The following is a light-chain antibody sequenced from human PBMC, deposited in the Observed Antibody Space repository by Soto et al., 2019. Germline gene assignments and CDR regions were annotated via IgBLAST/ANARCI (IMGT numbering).Light chain of an antibody. V-gene: IGLV1-40*01. J-gene: IGLJ3*02. CDR2: GNS. Sequence: QSVLTQPPSVSGAPGQRVTISCTGSSPNIGAGYDVHWYQQLPGTAPKLLIYGNSNRPSGVPDRFSGSKSGTSASLAITGLQAEDEADYYCQSYDSSLSGVFGGGTQLTVL. CDR3: QSYDSSLSGV. CDR1: SPNIGAGYD.